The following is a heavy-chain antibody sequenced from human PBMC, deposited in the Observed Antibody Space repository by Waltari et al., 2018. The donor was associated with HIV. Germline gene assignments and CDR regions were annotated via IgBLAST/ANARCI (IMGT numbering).Heavy chain of an antibody. J-gene: IGHJ2*01. CDR1: GGSITSGSYY. Sequence: QVQLQESGPGLVRPSQTLSLTCTVSGGSITSGSYYWSWIRQPAGKELEWIGRVCTSVNTDYNPSLRSRVTLSVDTSNNQFSLKLSSLTTADTAVYYCARALDYYESGSFPWWFFDLWGRGTLVTVSS. D-gene: IGHD3-10*01. V-gene: IGHV4-61*02. CDR2: VCTSVNT. CDR3: ARALDYYESGSFPWWFFDL.